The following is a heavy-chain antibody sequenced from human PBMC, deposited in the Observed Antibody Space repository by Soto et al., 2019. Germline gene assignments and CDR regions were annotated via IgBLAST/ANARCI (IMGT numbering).Heavy chain of an antibody. CDR1: GFTFSTSW. V-gene: IGHV3-74*01. D-gene: IGHD3-10*01. Sequence: EVDLVESGGGLVQPGGSLRLSCAASGFTFSTSWMHWVRQVPGKGLVWVSRMNSDGTTTNYADSVKGRFTISRDNAKDTLYLQMSSLWAEDTAVYYCARGPTGWFGYDYWGRGTLVTVSS. CDR2: MNSDGTTT. J-gene: IGHJ4*02. CDR3: ARGPTGWFGYDY.